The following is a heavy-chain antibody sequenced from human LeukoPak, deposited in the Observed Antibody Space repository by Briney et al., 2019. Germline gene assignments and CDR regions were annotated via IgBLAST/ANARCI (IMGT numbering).Heavy chain of an antibody. V-gene: IGHV4-34*01. D-gene: IGHD6-13*01. Sequence: PSETLSLTCAVYGGSFSGYYWSWIRQPPGKGLEWIGEINHSGSTNYNPSLKSRVTISVDTSKNQFSPKLSSVTAADTAVYYCAREYSSSSPFDPWGQGTLVTVSS. CDR2: INHSGST. CDR1: GGSFSGYY. CDR3: AREYSSSSPFDP. J-gene: IGHJ5*02.